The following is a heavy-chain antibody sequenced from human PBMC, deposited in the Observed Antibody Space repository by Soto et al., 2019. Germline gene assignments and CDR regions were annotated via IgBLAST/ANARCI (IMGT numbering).Heavy chain of an antibody. J-gene: IGHJ4*02. D-gene: IGHD6-19*01. CDR1: GFPFSNHW. Sequence: GGSMRLSCAASGFPFSNHWMHWVRQAPGKGLEWVSRINSDGSTTTYADSVKGRFTIFRHNAKNTLYLQLNSLRAEDTALYYCARGYSSGPDYWGQGTLVTVSS. CDR2: INSDGSTT. V-gene: IGHV3-74*01. CDR3: ARGYSSGPDY.